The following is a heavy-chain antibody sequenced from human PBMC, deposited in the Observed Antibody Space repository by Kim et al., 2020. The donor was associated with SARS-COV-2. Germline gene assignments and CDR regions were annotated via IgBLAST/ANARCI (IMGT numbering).Heavy chain of an antibody. V-gene: IGHV4-4*02. J-gene: IGHJ4*02. D-gene: IGHD1-1*01. Sequence: NYTPALQSRVTITVDKSKNQFALKLSSVTAADTAVYYGARDAAGSYYFDYWGQGTLVTVSS. CDR3: ARDAAGSYYFDY.